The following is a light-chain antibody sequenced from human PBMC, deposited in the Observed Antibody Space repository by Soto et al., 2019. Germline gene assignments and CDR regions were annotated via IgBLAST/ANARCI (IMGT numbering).Light chain of an antibody. J-gene: IGLJ1*01. CDR2: EGS. CDR3: CSYAGREV. CDR1: SSDVGSYNL. V-gene: IGLV2-23*01. Sequence: QSVLTQPASVSGSPGQSITISCTGTSSDVGSYNLVSWYQQHPGKAPKLMIYEGSKRPSGVSNRFSGSKSGNTASLIISGLQAEDEADYYCCSYAGREVFGTGTKLTVL.